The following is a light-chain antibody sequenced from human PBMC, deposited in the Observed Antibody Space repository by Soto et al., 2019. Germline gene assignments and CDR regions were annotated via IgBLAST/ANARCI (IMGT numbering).Light chain of an antibody. CDR3: QHYGTPLMT. Sequence: EIVLTLSPGTLSLSQGERAPLSCRASPSVSGNYLAWYRQNPGQAPRLLMSCASNSATGIPGGFTGSASGTDFTPTISRLEPEDFAVYYCQHYGTPLMTFGQGTRLDIK. CDR1: PSVSGNY. J-gene: IGKJ5*01. CDR2: CAS. V-gene: IGKV3-20*01.